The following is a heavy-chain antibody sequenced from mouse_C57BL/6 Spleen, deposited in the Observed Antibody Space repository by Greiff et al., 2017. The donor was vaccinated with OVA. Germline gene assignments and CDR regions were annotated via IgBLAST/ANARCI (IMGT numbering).Heavy chain of an antibody. D-gene: IGHD1-1*01. J-gene: IGHJ1*03. CDR3: ARRHYYGSSPYYWYFDV. CDR2: ILPGSGST. CDR1: GYTFTGYW. V-gene: IGHV1-9*01. Sequence: QVQLQQSGAELMKPGASVKLSCKATGYTFTGYWIEWVKQRPGHGLEWIGEILPGSGSTNYNEKVKGKATFTADTSSNTAYMQLSSLTTEDSAIYYCARRHYYGSSPYYWYFDVWGTGTTVTVSS.